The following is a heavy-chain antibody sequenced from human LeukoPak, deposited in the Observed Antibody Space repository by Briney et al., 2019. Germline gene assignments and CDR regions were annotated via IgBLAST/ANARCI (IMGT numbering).Heavy chain of an antibody. CDR1: GGSISSSSYY. CDR2: IYYSGST. D-gene: IGHD3-10*01. J-gene: IGHJ5*02. CDR3: ARHEIRIYYGSGTLNWFDP. Sequence: SETLSLTCTVSGGSISSSSYYWGWIRQPPGKGLEWIGSIYYSGSTYYKPSLKSRVTISVDTSKNQFSLKLNSVTAADTAVYHCARHEIRIYYGSGTLNWFDPWGQGTLVTVSS. V-gene: IGHV4-39*01.